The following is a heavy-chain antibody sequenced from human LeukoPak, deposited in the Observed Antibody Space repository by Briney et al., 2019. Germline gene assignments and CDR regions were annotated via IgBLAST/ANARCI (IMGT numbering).Heavy chain of an antibody. CDR1: GLTFSSYW. CDR2: IHSDGSRT. Sequence: PGGSLRLSCAASGLTFSSYWMHWVRQAPGKGLVWVSRIHSDGSRTNYADSVKGRFTISRDNAKNTLYLQMNSLRAEDTSVYYCARAAAQWLVLFDYWGQGTLVTVSS. D-gene: IGHD6-19*01. V-gene: IGHV3-74*01. J-gene: IGHJ4*02. CDR3: ARAAAQWLVLFDY.